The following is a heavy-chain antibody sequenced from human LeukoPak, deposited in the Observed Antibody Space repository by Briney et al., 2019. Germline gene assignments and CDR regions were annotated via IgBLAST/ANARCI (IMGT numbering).Heavy chain of an antibody. Sequence: PSETLSLTCTVSGGSISSYYWGWIRQPPGKGLEWIGYIYYSGSTNYNPSLKSRVTISVDTSKNQFSLKLSSVTAADTAVYYCARGDGYNFIIDYWGQGTLVTVSS. CDR1: GGSISSYY. D-gene: IGHD5-24*01. CDR3: ARGDGYNFIIDY. CDR2: IYYSGST. V-gene: IGHV4-59*01. J-gene: IGHJ4*02.